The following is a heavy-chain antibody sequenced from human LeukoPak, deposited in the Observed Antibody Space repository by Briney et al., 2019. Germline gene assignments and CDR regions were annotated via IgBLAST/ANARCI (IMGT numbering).Heavy chain of an antibody. D-gene: IGHD1-1*01. V-gene: IGHV3-23*01. CDR1: GFTFNNYA. CDR3: ARDFSAKTADY. Sequence: AGGSLRLTCAASGFTFNNYAMIWVRQAPGKGLEWISSISGSAASTYYADSVKGRFTISRDNSKNTLYLQMDSLRAEDTAVYYCARDFSAKTADYWGQGTLVTVSS. J-gene: IGHJ4*02. CDR2: ISGSAAST.